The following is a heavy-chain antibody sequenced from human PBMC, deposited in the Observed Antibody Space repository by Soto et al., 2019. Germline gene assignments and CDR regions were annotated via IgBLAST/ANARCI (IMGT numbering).Heavy chain of an antibody. Sequence: QVQLQESGPGLVKPSQTLSLTCTVSGGSISSGGYYWSWIRQHPGKGLEWIGYIYYSGSTYYNPSLKSRVTISVDTSKNQFSLKLSSVTAADTAVYYCARAPPPDILTGYGRAGLDYWGQGTLVTVSS. CDR2: IYYSGST. J-gene: IGHJ4*02. CDR1: GGSISSGGYY. CDR3: ARAPPPDILTGYGRAGLDY. V-gene: IGHV4-31*03. D-gene: IGHD3-9*01.